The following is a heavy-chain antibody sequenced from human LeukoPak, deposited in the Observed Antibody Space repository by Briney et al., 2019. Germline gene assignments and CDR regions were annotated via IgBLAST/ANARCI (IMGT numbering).Heavy chain of an antibody. V-gene: IGHV3-33*01. J-gene: IGHJ4*02. CDR1: VFTFSSYG. D-gene: IGHD3-22*01. CDR2: IRHDVSNN. Sequence: PGWSQRLSCAPSVFTFSSYGMHWVRQAPGKGLESVEVIRHDVSNNCCTDTVKPPLTSSRDKSQNTLYLQMNRLIADDTAVYYCAREYPPRFYYDGRSYLDYWGQGTLVTVSS. CDR3: AREYPPRFYYDGRSYLDY.